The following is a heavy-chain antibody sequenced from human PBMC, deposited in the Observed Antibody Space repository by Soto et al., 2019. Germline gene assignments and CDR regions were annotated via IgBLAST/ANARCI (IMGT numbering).Heavy chain of an antibody. CDR2: ISAYNGNT. D-gene: IGHD6-19*01. CDR1: GYTFTSYG. V-gene: IGHV1-18*01. J-gene: IGHJ6*02. CDR3: ARRGSGYYYYYGMDV. Sequence: ASVKVSCKASGYTFTSYGISWVRQAPGQGLEWMGWISAYNGNTNYAQKLQGRVTMTTDTSTSTAYMELRSLRSDDTAVYYCARRGSGYYYYYGMDVWGQGTTVTVSS.